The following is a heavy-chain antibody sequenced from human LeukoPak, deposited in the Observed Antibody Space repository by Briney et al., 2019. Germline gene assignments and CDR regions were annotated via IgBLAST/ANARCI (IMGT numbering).Heavy chain of an antibody. CDR3: ARSPWIQLSGFDY. V-gene: IGHV4-59*01. J-gene: IGHJ4*02. Sequence: SETLSLTCTVSGGSISSYYWSWIRQPPGKGLEWIGYIYYSGSTNYNPSLKSRVTISVDTSKNQFSLKLSSVTAADTAVYYCARSPWIQLSGFDYWGQGTLVTVSS. CDR1: GGSISSYY. D-gene: IGHD5-18*01. CDR2: IYYSGST.